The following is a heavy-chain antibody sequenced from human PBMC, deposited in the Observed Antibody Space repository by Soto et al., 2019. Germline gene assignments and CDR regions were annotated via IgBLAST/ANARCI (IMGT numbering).Heavy chain of an antibody. D-gene: IGHD3-22*01. CDR1: GFTFSSYA. V-gene: IGHV3-30-3*01. CDR2: ISYDGSNK. Sequence: ESGGGVVQPGRSLRLSCAASGFTFSSYAMHWVRQAPGKGLEWVAVISYDGSNKYYADSVKGRFTISRDNSKNTLYLQMNSLRAEDTAVYYCARDSYDSSGYELDYWGQGTLVTVSS. CDR3: ARDSYDSSGYELDY. J-gene: IGHJ4*02.